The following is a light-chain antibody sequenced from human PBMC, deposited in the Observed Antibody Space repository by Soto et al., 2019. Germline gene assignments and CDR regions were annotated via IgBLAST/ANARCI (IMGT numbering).Light chain of an antibody. CDR2: GAS. CDR3: QQQGCSPPMYT. V-gene: IGKV3-20*01. Sequence: EIVLTQSPGTLSLSPGERATLSCRASQSVSSSYLAWYQQKPGPAPSLLIYGASSRAKGIPDRFSGSGSGTDVTLTISRLEPEDDAVYYCQQQGCSPPMYTFGQGTKLEIK. CDR1: QSVSSSY. J-gene: IGKJ2*01.